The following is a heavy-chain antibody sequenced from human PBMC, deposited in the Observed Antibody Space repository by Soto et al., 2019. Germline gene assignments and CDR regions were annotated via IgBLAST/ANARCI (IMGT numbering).Heavy chain of an antibody. CDR1: GGNPSNSA. CDR2: IIPVFGIV. V-gene: IGHV1-69*01. D-gene: IGHD6-19*01. Sequence: QVHLLLQSGAEVKKPGSSVKVSCKASGGNPSNSAISWVRQAPGQGLEWMGGIIPVFGIVSYAQNFQGRVTITADESTSTAYMELSSMRSEETAVYFCAGGRIVVAGSSAYSGMDVWGQGTTVTVSS. CDR3: AGGRIVVAGSSAYSGMDV. J-gene: IGHJ6*02.